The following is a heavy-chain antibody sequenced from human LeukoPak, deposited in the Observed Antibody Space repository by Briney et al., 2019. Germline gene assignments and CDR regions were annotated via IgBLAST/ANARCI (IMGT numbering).Heavy chain of an antibody. CDR3: ATRPETYYYDSIGYYRDY. V-gene: IGHV3-7*01. Sequence: GGSLRLSCAASGFTFSSYWMSWVRQAPGKGLEWVANIKPDGSGTYYVDSVKGRFTISRDNAKNTLYLQMNSLRTEDTAVYYCATRPETYYYDSIGYYRDYWGQGTLVTVSS. J-gene: IGHJ4*02. CDR1: GFTFSSYW. D-gene: IGHD3-22*01. CDR2: IKPDGSGT.